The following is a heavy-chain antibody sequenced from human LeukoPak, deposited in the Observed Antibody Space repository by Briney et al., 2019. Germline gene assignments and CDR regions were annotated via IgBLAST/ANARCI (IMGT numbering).Heavy chain of an antibody. CDR1: GESFSGYY. CDR2: INHSGST. V-gene: IGHV4-34*01. D-gene: IGHD6-13*01. Sequence: SETLSLTCAVYGESFSGYYWSWIRQPPGKGLEWIGEINHSGSTYYKPSLKSRVTISLDTSKNQFSLKLSSVTAADTAVYYWARAYSPPHWSPFDYWGQGTLVTVSS. CDR3: ARAYSPPHWSPFDY. J-gene: IGHJ4*02.